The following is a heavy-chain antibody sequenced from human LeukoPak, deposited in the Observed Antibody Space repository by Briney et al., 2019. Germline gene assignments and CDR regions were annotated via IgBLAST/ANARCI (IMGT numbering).Heavy chain of an antibody. V-gene: IGHV3-23*01. J-gene: IGHJ4*02. CDR3: ASSTQISKYADY. D-gene: IGHD2-2*01. CDR1: GFTFSSYA. Sequence: GGSLRLSCAASGFTFSSYAMSWVRQAPGKGLEWVSAISGSGGSIYYADSVRGRFTISRDNAKSTLYLQMNSLRAEDTAVYYCASSTQISKYADYWGQGALVTVSS. CDR2: ISGSGGSI.